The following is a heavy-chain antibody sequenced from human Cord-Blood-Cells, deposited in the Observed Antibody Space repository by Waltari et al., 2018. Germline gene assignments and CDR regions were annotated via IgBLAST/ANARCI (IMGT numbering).Heavy chain of an antibody. J-gene: IGHJ4*02. CDR3: ATGGSGSYDY. CDR2: VDPEDGEK. D-gene: IGHD3-10*01. Sequence: EVQLVQSGAEVKKPGATVKISCKVSGYTFTDYYMHWGQQAPGKGVEWRGLVDPEDGEKIYAENCQGRVTITADTSTDTAYMELSSLRSEDTAVYYCATGGSGSYDYWGQGTLVTVSS. CDR1: GYTFTDYY. V-gene: IGHV1-69-2*01.